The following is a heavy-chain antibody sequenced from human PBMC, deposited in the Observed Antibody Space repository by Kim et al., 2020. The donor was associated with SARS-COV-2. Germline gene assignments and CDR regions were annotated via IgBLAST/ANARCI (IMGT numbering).Heavy chain of an antibody. CDR1: GGSISSYY. Sequence: SETLSLTCTVSGGSISSYYWSWIRQPPGKGLEWIGYIYYSGSTNYNPSLKSRVTISVDTSKNQFSLKLSSVTAADTAVYYCARVQLERPPSHYYDYGMDVWGQGTTVTVSS. V-gene: IGHV4-59*01. D-gene: IGHD1-1*01. CDR3: ARVQLERPPSHYYDYGMDV. CDR2: IYYSGST. J-gene: IGHJ6*02.